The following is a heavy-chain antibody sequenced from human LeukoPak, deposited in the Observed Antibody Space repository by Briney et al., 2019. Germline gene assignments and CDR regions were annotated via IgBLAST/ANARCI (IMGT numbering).Heavy chain of an antibody. D-gene: IGHD3/OR15-3a*01. CDR1: GFTFVSHA. J-gene: IGHJ4*02. CDR3: ARDQDWAFDY. Sequence: GSLRLSCAVSGFTFVSHAMNWVRQAPGKGLEWISFINHYGTIVYYAGSVKGRFATSRDNAKNSLYLQINNVGADDTAVYYCARDQDWAFDYWGQGTLVTVSS. CDR2: INHYGTIV. V-gene: IGHV3-48*04.